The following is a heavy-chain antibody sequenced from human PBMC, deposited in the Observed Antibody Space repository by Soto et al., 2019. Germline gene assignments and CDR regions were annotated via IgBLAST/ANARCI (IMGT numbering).Heavy chain of an antibody. CDR2: INHSGST. Sequence: SETMSLTCAVYGGSFSGYYWSWIRQPPGKGLEWIGEINHSGSTNYNPSLKSRVTISVDTSKNQFSLKLSSVTAADTAVYYCARGGPGYYYYYMDVRGKGTTVTVSS. CDR1: GGSFSGYY. J-gene: IGHJ6*03. CDR3: ARGGPGYYYYYMDV. V-gene: IGHV4-34*01.